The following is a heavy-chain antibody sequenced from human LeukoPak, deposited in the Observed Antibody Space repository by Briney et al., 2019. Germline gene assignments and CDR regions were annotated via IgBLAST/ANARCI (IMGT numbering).Heavy chain of an antibody. V-gene: IGHV1-18*01. J-gene: IGHJ5*02. CDR2: ISAYNGNT. CDR3: ARDLGGLYGYCSGGSCLPFDP. D-gene: IGHD2-15*01. Sequence: ASVKVSCKASGYTFTSYGISWVRQAPGQGLEWMGWISAYNGNTNYAQNLQGRVTMTTDTSTSTAYMELRSLRSDDTAVYYCARDLGGLYGYCSGGSCLPFDPWGQGTLVTVSS. CDR1: GYTFTSYG.